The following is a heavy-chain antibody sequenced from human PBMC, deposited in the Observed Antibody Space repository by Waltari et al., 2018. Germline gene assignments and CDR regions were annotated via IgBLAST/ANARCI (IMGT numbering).Heavy chain of an antibody. CDR3: ARGSYSSSWFNLKAFHI. Sequence: QVQLLQSGAEVKKPGSSVKVYCKASGGSFRNYAISWVRQAPGQGLEWMGGIIPLFGKTNYAQKFQGRLTITADESTTIAYMDLSSLRFEDTAVYYCARGSYSSSWFNLKAFHIWGQGTMVTVSS. D-gene: IGHD6-13*01. CDR2: IIPLFGKT. CDR1: GGSFRNYA. J-gene: IGHJ3*02. V-gene: IGHV1-69*01.